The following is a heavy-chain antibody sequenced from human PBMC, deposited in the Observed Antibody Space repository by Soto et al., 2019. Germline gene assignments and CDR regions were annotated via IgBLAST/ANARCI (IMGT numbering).Heavy chain of an antibody. J-gene: IGHJ4*02. CDR2: IYWDGDK. CDR1: GFSLSSSGVG. V-gene: IGHV2-5*02. Sequence: EVGPTLVNPTQTLTLTCTFSGFSLSSSGVGVGWIRQPPGKALEWLALIYWDGDKRYSPSPKSRLTITKDTSKNQVVLTVTDMDPVDTATYYCAHRPNDFWSGSEGYFFDYWGQGILVTVSS. D-gene: IGHD3-3*01. CDR3: AHRPNDFWSGSEGYFFDY.